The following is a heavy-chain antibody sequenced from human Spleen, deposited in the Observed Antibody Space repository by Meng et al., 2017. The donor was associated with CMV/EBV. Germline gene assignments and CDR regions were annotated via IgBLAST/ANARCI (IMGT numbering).Heavy chain of an antibody. CDR2: INHSRST. J-gene: IGHJ4*02. CDR1: GESLSGYY. D-gene: IGHD2-15*01. CDR3: AREDCSGGSCSYFDY. Sequence: HVHLQQGGSGPLMHSATLPLTRAVSGESLSGYYWSVIRQPPGKALQWIGEINHSRSTNDNPSLKSRVTISVDTSKNPFYLKLSSVIAADTAVYYCAREDCSGGSCSYFDYWGRGTLVTVSS. V-gene: IGHV4-34*02.